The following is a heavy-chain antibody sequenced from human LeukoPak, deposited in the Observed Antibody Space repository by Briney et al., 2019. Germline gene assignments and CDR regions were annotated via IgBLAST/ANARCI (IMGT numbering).Heavy chain of an antibody. CDR3: ARESPRSGGFDY. Sequence: PGGSLRLSCAASGFTFSSYEMNWVRQAPGKGLEWVAFIVYDGTKEYYSDSVKGRFTISRDNSKNTVYLQINSLRADDTAVYYCARESPRSGGFDYWGQGTLVTVSS. CDR1: GFTFSSYE. V-gene: IGHV3-30*04. J-gene: IGHJ4*02. CDR2: IVYDGTKE. D-gene: IGHD2-15*01.